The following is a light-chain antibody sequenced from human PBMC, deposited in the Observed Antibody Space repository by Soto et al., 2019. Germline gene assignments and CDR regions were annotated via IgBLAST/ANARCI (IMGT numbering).Light chain of an antibody. V-gene: IGKV3-11*01. Sequence: EIVLAQSPATLSLSPGERPTLSCRASQSVSSYLAWYQQKPGQAPRLLIYDASNRATGIPARFSGSGSGTDFTLTISSLEPEDFAVYYCQQRSNWPGLTFGGGTKVDIK. CDR1: QSVSSY. J-gene: IGKJ4*01. CDR3: QQRSNWPGLT. CDR2: DAS.